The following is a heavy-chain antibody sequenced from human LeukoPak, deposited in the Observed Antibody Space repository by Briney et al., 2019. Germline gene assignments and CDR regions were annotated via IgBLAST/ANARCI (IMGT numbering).Heavy chain of an antibody. CDR3: AKELDTMFFDY. CDR1: GFIFQNYA. V-gene: IGHV3-43*02. D-gene: IGHD3-10*02. J-gene: IGHJ4*02. Sequence: GGSLRLSCAASGFIFQNYAMNWVRQAPGKGLEWVSGISGFGGSTYYAASVKGRFAISRDSGRKSVYLQMNSLTTDDTAFYFCAKELDTMFFDYWGQGALVTVSS. CDR2: ISGFGGST.